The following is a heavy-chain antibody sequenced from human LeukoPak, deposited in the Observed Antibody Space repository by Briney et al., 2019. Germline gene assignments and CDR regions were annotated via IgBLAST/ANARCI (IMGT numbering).Heavy chain of an antibody. J-gene: IGHJ4*02. D-gene: IGHD6-19*01. V-gene: IGHV6-1*01. Sequence: SQTLSLTCAISGDSVSSLNGAWNWIRQSPSRGLEWLGRTYYRSKRYDDYTGSMKGRITIRPDTSKNQFSLHLNSVTPDDTAVHYCARDVGSRGWYTFDYWGQRPLITVSS. CDR3: ARDVGSRGWYTFDY. CDR2: TYYRSKRYD. CDR1: GDSVSSLNGA.